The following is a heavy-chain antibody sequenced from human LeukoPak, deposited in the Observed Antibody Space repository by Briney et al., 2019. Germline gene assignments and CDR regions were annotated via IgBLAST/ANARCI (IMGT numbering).Heavy chain of an antibody. CDR3: ARRGPLLCFDY. Sequence: ASVKVSCKASGYTLTSDYIHWVRQVPGQGLEWMGMIIPHDGSTTYAQRFQGRVTMTSDTSTSTVYMEVNSLTSDDTAVYYCARRGPLLCFDYWGQGTLVTVSS. D-gene: IGHD2-2*01. CDR2: IIPHDGST. V-gene: IGHV1-46*01. J-gene: IGHJ4*02. CDR1: GYTLTSDY.